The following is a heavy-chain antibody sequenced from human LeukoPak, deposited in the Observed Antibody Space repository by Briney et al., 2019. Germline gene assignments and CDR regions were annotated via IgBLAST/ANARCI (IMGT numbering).Heavy chain of an antibody. CDR3: ARDSTLLWCGRSGRDAFDI. V-gene: IGHV1-18*01. Sequence: GASVKVSCKASGYTFTSYGISWVRQAPGQGLEWMGWISAYNGNTNYAQKLQGRVTMTTDTSTSTAYMELRSLRSDDTAVYYCARDSTLLWCGRSGRDAFDIWGQGTMVTVSS. D-gene: IGHD3-10*01. CDR2: ISAYNGNT. CDR1: GYTFTSYG. J-gene: IGHJ3*02.